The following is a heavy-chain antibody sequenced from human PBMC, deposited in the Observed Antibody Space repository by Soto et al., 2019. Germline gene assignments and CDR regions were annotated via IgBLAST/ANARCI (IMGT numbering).Heavy chain of an antibody. V-gene: IGHV4-61*03. CDR2: IRYSGTT. D-gene: IGHD2-15*01. Sequence: KPSETLSLTCTVSGDSVNGPSYVWAWIRQSPGKGLEWIGHIRYSGTTDYHPSLKSRVTISLDTSKNHFSLNLASVTSADSAVYYCARTDHSGGWAAWFWGQGTLVTVSS. J-gene: IGHJ4*02. CDR3: ARTDHSGGWAAWF. CDR1: GDSVNGPSYV.